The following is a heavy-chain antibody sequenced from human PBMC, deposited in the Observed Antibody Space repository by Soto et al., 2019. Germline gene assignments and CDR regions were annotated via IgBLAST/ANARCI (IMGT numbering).Heavy chain of an antibody. Sequence: QVQLVESGGGVVQPGRSQRLSCAASGFTFSSYGMHWVRQAPGKGLEWVAVIWYDGSNKYYADSVKGRFTISRDNSKNTLYLQMNSLRAEDTAVYYCARGPILLIDCGGDCEVPNQYHYFDYWGQGTLVTVSS. CDR2: IWYDGSNK. J-gene: IGHJ4*02. CDR3: ARGPILLIDCGGDCEVPNQYHYFDY. D-gene: IGHD2-21*02. CDR1: GFTFSSYG. V-gene: IGHV3-33*01.